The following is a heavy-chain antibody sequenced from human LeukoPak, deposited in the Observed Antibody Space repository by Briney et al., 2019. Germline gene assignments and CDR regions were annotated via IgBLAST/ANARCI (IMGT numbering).Heavy chain of an antibody. CDR3: ARGLTGTTSIFQH. J-gene: IGHJ1*01. CDR1: GGSINSYY. Sequence: SETLSLTCTVSGGSINSYYWSWIRQPPGKGLEWIGYISYSGSTKYNPSLKSRVTISVDTSKNQFSLKVTSLTAADTAVYYCARGLTGTTSIFQHWGQGTPATVSS. V-gene: IGHV4-59*01. D-gene: IGHD1-7*01. CDR2: ISYSGST.